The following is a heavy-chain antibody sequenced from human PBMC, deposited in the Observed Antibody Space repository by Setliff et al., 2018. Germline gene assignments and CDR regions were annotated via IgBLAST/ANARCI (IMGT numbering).Heavy chain of an antibody. V-gene: IGHV4-4*08. D-gene: IGHD3-22*01. Sequence: PSETLSLTCTFSGDSISNYYWSWVRQPPGKGLEWIGYVSTTGSTNYNPSLKSRVTILLDTSKKQFSLNLSSVTAADTAVYYCARSPFVYSNGDGYYYDRNYYCYMDVWGKGTTVTGSS. CDR1: GDSISNYY. CDR2: VSTTGST. CDR3: ARSPFVYSNGDGYYYDRNYYCYMDV. J-gene: IGHJ6*03.